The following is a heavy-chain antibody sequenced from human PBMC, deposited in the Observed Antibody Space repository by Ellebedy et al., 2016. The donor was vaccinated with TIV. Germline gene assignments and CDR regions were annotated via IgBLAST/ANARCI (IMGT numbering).Heavy chain of an antibody. CDR3: ATEGGRYCSGGSCYSLNYFLY. CDR1: GFTFSTYA. J-gene: IGHJ4*02. Sequence: PGGSLRLSCVVSGFTFSTYAMRWFRQAPGKGLEWVSALTTGGVTFYADSVKGRFTVSRDNAKSSLFLQMSSLRDEDTAVYYCATEGGRYCSGGSCYSLNYFLYWGQGTLVTVSS. CDR2: LTTGGVT. V-gene: IGHV3-23*01. D-gene: IGHD2-15*01.